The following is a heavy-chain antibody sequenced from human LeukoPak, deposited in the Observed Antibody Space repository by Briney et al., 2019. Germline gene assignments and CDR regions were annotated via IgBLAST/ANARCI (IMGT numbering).Heavy chain of an antibody. D-gene: IGHD6-19*01. Sequence: SETLSLTCTVSGGXISSGDYYWSWIRQPPGKGLEWIGYIYYSGSTYYNPSLKSRVTISVDTSKNQFSLKLSSVTAADTAVYYCASGYSSGWYYFDYWGQGTLVTVSS. CDR3: ASGYSSGWYYFDY. CDR1: GGXISSGDYY. J-gene: IGHJ4*02. V-gene: IGHV4-30-4*01. CDR2: IYYSGST.